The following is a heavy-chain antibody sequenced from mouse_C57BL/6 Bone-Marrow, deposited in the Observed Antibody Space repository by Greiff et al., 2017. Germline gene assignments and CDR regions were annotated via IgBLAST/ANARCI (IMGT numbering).Heavy chain of an antibody. Sequence: EVHLVESGGGLVQSGRSLRLSCATSGFTFSDFYMAWVRQAPGKGLEWIAASRNKANDYTTEYSASVKGRFIVSRDTSQSILYLQMNALRAEDTAIYYCAREIYYDYWGQGTLVTVSA. D-gene: IGHD2-4*01. CDR3: AREIYYDY. V-gene: IGHV7-1*01. CDR2: SRNKANDYTT. CDR1: GFTFSDFY. J-gene: IGHJ3*01.